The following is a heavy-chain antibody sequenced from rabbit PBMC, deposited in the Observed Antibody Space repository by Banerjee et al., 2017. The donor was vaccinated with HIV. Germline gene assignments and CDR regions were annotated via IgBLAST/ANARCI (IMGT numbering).Heavy chain of an antibody. CDR1: GLDFSSSYW. Sequence: QEQLEESGGGLVKPGGTLTLTCKASGLDFSSSYWICWVRQAPGEGLEWIACIYTGSSGSTYYASWAKGRFTISKTSSTTVTLQMTSLTAADTATYFCARDAYGGSSYYKTSAFNLWGPGTLVTVS. CDR3: ARDAYGGSSYYKTSAFNL. V-gene: IGHV1S45*01. CDR2: IYTGSSGST. D-gene: IGHD8-1*01. J-gene: IGHJ4*01.